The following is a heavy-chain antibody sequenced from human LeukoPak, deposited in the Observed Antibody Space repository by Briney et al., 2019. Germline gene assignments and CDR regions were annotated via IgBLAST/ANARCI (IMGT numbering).Heavy chain of an antibody. V-gene: IGHV1-46*01. Sequence: ASVKVSCKASGYTFTSYYMHWVRQAPGQGLEWMGLINPTGGSTGYAQKFQGRVTMTRDMSTSTDYMELSSLRSEDTVIYYCARDNSVGDHAWWFDPWGQGTLVTVS. CDR2: INPTGGST. CDR1: GYTFTSYY. J-gene: IGHJ5*02. D-gene: IGHD1-26*01. CDR3: ARDNSVGDHAWWFDP.